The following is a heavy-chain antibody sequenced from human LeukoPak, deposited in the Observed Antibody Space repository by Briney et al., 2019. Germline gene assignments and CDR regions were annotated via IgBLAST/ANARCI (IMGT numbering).Heavy chain of an antibody. CDR3: ARHSSGWFLATY. CDR1: GGSISSSNW. D-gene: IGHD6-19*01. Sequence: PSGTLSLTCAVSGGSISSSNWWSWVRQPPGKGLEWIGEINHSGSTNYNPSPKSRVTISVDTSKNQFSLKLSSVTAADTAVYYCARHSSGWFLATYWGQGTLVTVSS. J-gene: IGHJ4*02. V-gene: IGHV4-4*02. CDR2: INHSGST.